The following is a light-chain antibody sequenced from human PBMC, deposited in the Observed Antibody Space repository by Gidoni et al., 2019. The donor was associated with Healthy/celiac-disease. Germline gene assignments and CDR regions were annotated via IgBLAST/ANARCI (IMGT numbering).Light chain of an antibody. CDR2: AAS. J-gene: IGKJ2*03. Sequence: DIQMTQSPSSLSASVGDRVTITCRASQSISSYLNWYQQKPGKAPKLLIYAASSLQSGVPSRFSGSGSGTDFTLTISSLQPEDFENYYCQQRGSFGQGTKLEIK. CDR1: QSISSY. V-gene: IGKV1-39*01. CDR3: QQRGS.